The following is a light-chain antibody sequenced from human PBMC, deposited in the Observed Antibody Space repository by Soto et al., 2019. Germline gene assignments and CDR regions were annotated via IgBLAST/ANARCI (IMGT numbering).Light chain of an antibody. CDR3: QSFGSSPI. V-gene: IGLV1-40*01. CDR1: SSNIGAGYD. Sequence: QSVLTQPPSVSGAPGQRVTISCTGSSSNIGAGYDVHWYQQRPGTAPKLLIFGNINRPSGVPDRFSGSKSGTSASLAITGLQAEDEGDYYCQSFGSSPIFGGGTKLTVL. J-gene: IGLJ2*01. CDR2: GNI.